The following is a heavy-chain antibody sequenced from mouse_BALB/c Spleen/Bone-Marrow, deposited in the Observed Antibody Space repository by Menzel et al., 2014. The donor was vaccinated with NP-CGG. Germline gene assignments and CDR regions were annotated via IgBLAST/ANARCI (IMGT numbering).Heavy chain of an antibody. V-gene: IGHV3-5*02. CDR2: IYYSGTI. CDR1: GISITTGNYK. J-gene: IGHJ2*01. CDR3: ARELYYFDY. Sequence: EVKVVESGPGLVKPSQTVSLTCTVTGISITTGNYKRSWIRQFPGNKLEWIGYIYYSGTITYNPSLTSRTTITRDTSKNQFFLEMNSLTAEDTATYYCARELYYFDYWGQGTTLTVSS.